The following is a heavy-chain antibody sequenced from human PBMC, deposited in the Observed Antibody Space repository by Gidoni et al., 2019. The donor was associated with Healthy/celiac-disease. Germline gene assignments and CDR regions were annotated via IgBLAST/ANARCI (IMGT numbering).Heavy chain of an antibody. CDR2: IIPIFGTA. V-gene: IGHV1-69*01. J-gene: IGHJ4*02. Sequence: QVQLVQSGAEVKKPGSSVKVSCKASGGTFSSYAISWVRQAPGQGLEWMGGIIPIFGTANYAQKFQGRVTITADESTSTAYMELSSLRSEDTAVYYCATVPYCGGDCHDPLFRYWGQGTLVTVSS. D-gene: IGHD2-21*01. CDR3: ATVPYCGGDCHDPLFRY. CDR1: GGTFSSYA.